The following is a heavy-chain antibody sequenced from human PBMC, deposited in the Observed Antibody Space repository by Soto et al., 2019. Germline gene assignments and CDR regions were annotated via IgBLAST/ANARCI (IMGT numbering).Heavy chain of an antibody. V-gene: IGHV3-23*01. D-gene: IGHD3-10*01. CDR1: GFTFSKFV. CDR2: VSGSGGST. Sequence: GGSLRLSCAASGFTFSKFVMSWVRQSPGKGLEWVSTVSGSGGSTYYADSAKGRFTISRDNSNNTLYLQMNSLRAEDTAVYYCAKSNNHYRGPFDYWGQGALVTVSS. CDR3: AKSNNHYRGPFDY. J-gene: IGHJ4*02.